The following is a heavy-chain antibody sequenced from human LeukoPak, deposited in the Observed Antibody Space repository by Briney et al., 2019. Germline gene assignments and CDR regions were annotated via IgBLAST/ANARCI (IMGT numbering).Heavy chain of an antibody. CDR2: ISSSGRTK. Sequence: GGSLRLSCAASGFTFSDYYMSWIRQAPGKGLEWVSYISSSGRTKYYADSVKGRFTISRDNAKNSLYLQMNSLRAEDTAVYYCARDWEFVVEIDWGQGTLVTVSS. V-gene: IGHV3-11*01. J-gene: IGHJ4*02. CDR3: ARDWEFVVEID. D-gene: IGHD5-24*01. CDR1: GFTFSDYY.